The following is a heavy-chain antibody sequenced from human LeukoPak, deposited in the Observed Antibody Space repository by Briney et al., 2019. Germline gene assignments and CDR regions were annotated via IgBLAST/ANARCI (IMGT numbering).Heavy chain of an antibody. D-gene: IGHD2-2*01. CDR2: ISAYNGNT. Sequence: ASVKVSCKASGYTFTSYGISWVRQAPGQGLEWMGWISAYNGNTNYAQKFQGRVTITADKSTSTAYMELSSLRSEDTAVYYCAAVVVSYYYGMDVWGQGTTVTVSS. V-gene: IGHV1-18*01. J-gene: IGHJ6*02. CDR3: AAVVVSYYYGMDV. CDR1: GYTFTSYG.